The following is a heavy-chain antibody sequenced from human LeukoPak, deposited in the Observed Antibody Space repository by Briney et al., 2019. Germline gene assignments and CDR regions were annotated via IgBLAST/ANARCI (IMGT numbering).Heavy chain of an antibody. CDR1: GFTFSNYF. D-gene: IGHD3-9*01. V-gene: IGHV3-7*03. Sequence: GGSLRLSCAASGFTFSNYFMSWVRQAPGKGLEWVANINKDGSGTYYADSVKGRLTISRDNAKNSLYLQMNSLRVEDTAVYYCARGCCSVSGLYFEFWGQGSLVTVSS. CDR3: ARGCCSVSGLYFEF. J-gene: IGHJ4*02. CDR2: INKDGSGT.